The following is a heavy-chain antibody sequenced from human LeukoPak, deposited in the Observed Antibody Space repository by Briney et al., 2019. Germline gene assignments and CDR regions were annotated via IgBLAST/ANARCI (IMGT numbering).Heavy chain of an antibody. V-gene: IGHV4-4*07. CDR3: ARVVVAAANPIFDY. Sequence: PSETLSLTCTVSGGSISSYYWSWIRQPAGKGLEWIGRIYTSGSTNYNPSLKSRVTISVDTSKNQFSLKLSSVTAADTAVYYCARVVVAAANPIFDYWGQGTLVTVSS. CDR1: GGSISSYY. J-gene: IGHJ4*02. CDR2: IYTSGST. D-gene: IGHD6-25*01.